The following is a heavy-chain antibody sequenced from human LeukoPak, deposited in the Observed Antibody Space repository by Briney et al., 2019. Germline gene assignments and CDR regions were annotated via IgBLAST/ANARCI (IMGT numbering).Heavy chain of an antibody. D-gene: IGHD6-19*01. Sequence: SETLSLTCTVSGGSISGNSYYWGWIRQPPGKGLEWIGSIYYSGSTYYNPSLKSRVTISVDTSKNQFSLRLSSVTAADTALYYCTRRGYSSGWYYFDYWGQGTLVTVSS. J-gene: IGHJ4*02. CDR3: TRRGYSSGWYYFDY. CDR2: IYYSGST. V-gene: IGHV4-39*01. CDR1: GGSISGNSYY.